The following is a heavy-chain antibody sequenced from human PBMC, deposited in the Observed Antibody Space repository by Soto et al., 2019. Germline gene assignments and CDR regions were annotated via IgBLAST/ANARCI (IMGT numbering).Heavy chain of an antibody. D-gene: IGHD3-22*01. Sequence: PSEILSLTCAVSGYSISSGYYWGWLRQPPRKGLEGIGSIYHGGSTYYNPSLNSRVTLSIDMTNNHVSLILNSVTAADTAVYYCARVGPWVPYYYDSSPYTFENWFDPWGQGTLVTVSS. J-gene: IGHJ5*02. V-gene: IGHV4-38-2*01. CDR2: IYHGGST. CDR1: GYSISSGYY. CDR3: ARVGPWVPYYYDSSPYTFENWFDP.